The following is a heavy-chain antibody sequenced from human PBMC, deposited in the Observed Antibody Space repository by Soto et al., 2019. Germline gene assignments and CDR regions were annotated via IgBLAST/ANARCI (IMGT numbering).Heavy chain of an antibody. J-gene: IGHJ4*02. D-gene: IGHD6-19*01. CDR2: ISSSSSYI. V-gene: IGHV3-21*01. Sequence: PGGSLRLSCAASGFTFSSYSMNWVRQAPGKGLEWVSSISSSSSYIYYADSVKGRFTISRDNAKNSLYLQMNSLRAEDTAVYYCARDPFPGIAVADVHYWGQGTLVTVSS. CDR1: GFTFSSYS. CDR3: ARDPFPGIAVADVHY.